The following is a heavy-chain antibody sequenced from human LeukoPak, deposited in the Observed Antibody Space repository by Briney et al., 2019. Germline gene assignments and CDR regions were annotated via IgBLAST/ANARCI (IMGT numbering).Heavy chain of an antibody. CDR2: INPSGGST. CDR1: GYTFTSYY. CDR3: ASPTNDYYESSGYSLYI. D-gene: IGHD3-22*01. V-gene: IGHV1-46*01. Sequence: ASVKVSCKASGYTFTSYYMHWVRQAPGRGLEWMGIINPSGGSTSYAQKFQGRVTMTRDTSTSTVYMELSSLRSEDTAVYYCASPTNDYYESSGYSLYIWGQGTMVTVSS. J-gene: IGHJ3*02.